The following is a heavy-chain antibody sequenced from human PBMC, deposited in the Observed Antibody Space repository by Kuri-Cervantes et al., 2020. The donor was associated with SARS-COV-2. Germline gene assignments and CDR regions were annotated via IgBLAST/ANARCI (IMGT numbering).Heavy chain of an antibody. CDR3: ARDRYDFWSGLGYYYYGMDV. Sequence: ETLSLTCAASGFTFSSYWMHWVRQAPGKGLVWASRINSDGSSTSYADSVKGRFTISRDNAKNTLYLQMNSLRAEDTAVYYCARDRYDFWSGLGYYYYGMDVWGQGTTVTVSS. V-gene: IGHV3-74*01. CDR2: INSDGSST. J-gene: IGHJ6*02. D-gene: IGHD3-3*01. CDR1: GFTFSSYW.